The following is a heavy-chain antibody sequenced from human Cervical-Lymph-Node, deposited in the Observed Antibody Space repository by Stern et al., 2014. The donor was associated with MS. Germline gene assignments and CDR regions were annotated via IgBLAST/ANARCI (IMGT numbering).Heavy chain of an antibody. CDR1: GYTFTSYY. V-gene: IGHV1-46*01. D-gene: IGHD1-26*01. J-gene: IGHJ3*02. Sequence: QMQLVQSGAEVKKPGASVKVSCKASGYTFTSYYMHWVRQASGQGLEWMGIINPSGGSTSYAQKFQGRVTMTRDTSTSTVYMELSSLRSEDTAVYYCARVGWELLDAFDIWGQGTMVTVSS. CDR2: INPSGGST. CDR3: ARVGWELLDAFDI.